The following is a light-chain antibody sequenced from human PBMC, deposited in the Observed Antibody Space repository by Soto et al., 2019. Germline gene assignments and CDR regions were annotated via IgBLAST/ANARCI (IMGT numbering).Light chain of an antibody. CDR3: MQALQTPQTPLT. CDR1: QSLLHSNGNNY. CDR2: LGS. V-gene: IGKV2-28*01. Sequence: DIVMTQSPLSLPVTPGEPASISCRSSQSLLHSNGNNYLHWYLQKPGQSPELLIYLGSYRACWVPGRCSGIGSGTDFTHIISIVEAEDVGVYYCMQALQTPQTPLTFGGGTKVEIK. J-gene: IGKJ4*02.